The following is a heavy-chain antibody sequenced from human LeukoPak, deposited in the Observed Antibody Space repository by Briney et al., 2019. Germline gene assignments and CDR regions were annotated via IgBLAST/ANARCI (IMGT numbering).Heavy chain of an antibody. V-gene: IGHV4-30-4*08. J-gene: IGHJ3*02. CDR2: IYYSGST. CDR1: GGSISSGDYY. Sequence: SQTLSLTCTVSGGSISSGDYYWSWLRQPPGMGLEWLGYIYYSGSTYYNPSLKSRVTISVDTSKNQFSLKLSSVTAADTAVYYCARVTVGATTTNAFDIWGQGTMVTVSS. D-gene: IGHD1-26*01. CDR3: ARVTVGATTTNAFDI.